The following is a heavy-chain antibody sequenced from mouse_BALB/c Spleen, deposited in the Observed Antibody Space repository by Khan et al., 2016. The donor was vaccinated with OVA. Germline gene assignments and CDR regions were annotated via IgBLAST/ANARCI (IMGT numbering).Heavy chain of an antibody. D-gene: IGHD4-1*01. CDR3: TRRNWCVAWFAY. J-gene: IGHJ3*01. CDR2: IYPGNTDT. CDR1: GYTFTSYW. Sequence: EVQLQQSGTVLARPGASVKMSCKASGYTFTSYWMHWVKQRPGQGLEWIGDIYPGNTDTNYNQKFKGKAKLTAGTSTSTAYMELSRLTIDDSAVSYCTRRNWCVAWFAYWGQGTLVTVSA. V-gene: IGHV1-5*01.